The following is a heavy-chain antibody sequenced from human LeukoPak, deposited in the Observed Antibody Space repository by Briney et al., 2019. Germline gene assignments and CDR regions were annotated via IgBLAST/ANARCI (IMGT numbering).Heavy chain of an antibody. Sequence: SETLSLTCSVSGDSITATSYYWAWIRQPPGKGLEWIGSIYYSGNTNYDPSLQSRVTISVDTSKNQFSLSLSSVTAADTAVYYCARQIRYTYDTNWFHPWGQGTLVTVSS. CDR3: ARQIRYTYDTNWFHP. CDR1: GDSITATSYY. D-gene: IGHD5-12*01. V-gene: IGHV4-39*01. J-gene: IGHJ5*02. CDR2: IYYSGNT.